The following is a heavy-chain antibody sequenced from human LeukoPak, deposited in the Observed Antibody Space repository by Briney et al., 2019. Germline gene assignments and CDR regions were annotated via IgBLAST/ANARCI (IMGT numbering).Heavy chain of an antibody. Sequence: PGGSLRLSCTASGFTFNNYAMSWVRQAPGKGLEWVSASSASGDSPYYADSMKGRFTISRDTSKNTLDLQMNSLRVEDTAVYYCAKGVYGSGSYREYFEQWGQGTLVTVSS. CDR1: GFTFNNYA. V-gene: IGHV3-23*01. CDR2: SSASGDSP. CDR3: AKGVYGSGSYREYFEQ. J-gene: IGHJ1*01. D-gene: IGHD3-10*01.